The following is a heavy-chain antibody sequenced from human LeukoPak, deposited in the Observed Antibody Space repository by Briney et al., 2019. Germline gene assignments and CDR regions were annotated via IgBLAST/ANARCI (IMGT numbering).Heavy chain of an antibody. CDR2: ISWNSANI. D-gene: IGHD2-2*02. J-gene: IGHJ3*02. V-gene: IGHV3-9*03. CDR1: GFTFHDYA. Sequence: SLRLSCAASGFTFHDYAMHWVRQAPGKGLEWGSGISWNSANIGYADSVKGRFTISRDNAKSSLYLQMNTLRAEDLALYYCAKDYVAIPGPGAFDIWGQGTMVTVSS. CDR3: AKDYVAIPGPGAFDI.